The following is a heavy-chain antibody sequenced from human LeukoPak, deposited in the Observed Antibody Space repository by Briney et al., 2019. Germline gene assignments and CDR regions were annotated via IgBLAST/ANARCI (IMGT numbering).Heavy chain of an antibody. D-gene: IGHD3-9*01. CDR3: ATILTGYHYYYYGMDI. V-gene: IGHV3-23*01. CDR1: GFTFSLYA. CDR2: ISGSGGST. Sequence: AGGSLRLSCAASGFTFSLYAMSWVRQAPGKGLEWVSAISGSGGSTYYADSVKGRFTISRDNSKNTLYLQMNSLRAEDTAVYYCATILTGYHYYYYGMDIWGQGTMVTVSS. J-gene: IGHJ6*02.